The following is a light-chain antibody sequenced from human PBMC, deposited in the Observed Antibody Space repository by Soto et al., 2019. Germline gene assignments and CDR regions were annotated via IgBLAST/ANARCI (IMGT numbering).Light chain of an antibody. CDR2: DVS. CDR3: SSYTSDNTQV. J-gene: IGLJ1*01. Sequence: QSALTQPASVSGSPGQSITISCTGTSSDVGGYNYVSWYQQHPGKAPKFMIYDVSNRPSGVSNRFSGSKSGNTASLTISGLQAEDEADYYCSSYTSDNTQVFGTGTQLTVL. V-gene: IGLV2-14*03. CDR1: SSDVGGYNY.